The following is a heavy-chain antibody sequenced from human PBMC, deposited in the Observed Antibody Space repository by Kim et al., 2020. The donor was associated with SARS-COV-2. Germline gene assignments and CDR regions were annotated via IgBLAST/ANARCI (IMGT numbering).Heavy chain of an antibody. CDR3: ARGLLPGEKEPNYGSGSYPCMD. CDR1: GFTFSSYG. D-gene: IGHD3-10*01. J-gene: IGHJ4*02. V-gene: IGHV3-33*05. Sequence: GGYLRLSCAASGFTFSSYGMHWVRQAPGKGLEWVAVISYDGSNKYYADSVKGRFTISRDNSKNTLYLQMNSLRAEDTAVYYCARGLLPGEKEPNYGSGSYPCMDWGQGTLVTVSS. CDR2: ISYDGSNK.